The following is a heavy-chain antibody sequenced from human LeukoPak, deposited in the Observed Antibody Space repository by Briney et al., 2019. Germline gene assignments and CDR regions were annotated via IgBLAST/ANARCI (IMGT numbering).Heavy chain of an antibody. CDR1: GYSISTSYY. CDR2: IYHSGNT. J-gene: IGHJ6*03. V-gene: IGHV4-38-2*02. CDR3: ARAYSRYYYYYMDV. D-gene: IGHD5-18*01. Sequence: SETLSLTCTVSGYSISTSYYWGWIRQPPGKGLEWIGSIYHSGNTYYNPSLKSRVTISVDTSKNQFSLKLSSVTAADTAVYYCARAYSRYYYYYMDVWGKGTTVTVSS.